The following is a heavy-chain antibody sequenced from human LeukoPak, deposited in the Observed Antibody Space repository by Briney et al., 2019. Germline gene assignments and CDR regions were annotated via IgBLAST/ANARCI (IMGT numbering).Heavy chain of an antibody. J-gene: IGHJ4*02. CDR1: GFTVSSNY. CDR3: ARDDYGDYGTDY. D-gene: IGHD4-17*01. V-gene: IGHV3-53*01. Sequence: GGSLRLSCAASGFTVSSNYMSWVRQAPGKGLEWVSVIYSGGSTYYADSVKGRFTISRDNSKNTLYLQMNSLRAEDTAVYYCARDDYGDYGTDYWGQGTLVTVSS. CDR2: IYSGGST.